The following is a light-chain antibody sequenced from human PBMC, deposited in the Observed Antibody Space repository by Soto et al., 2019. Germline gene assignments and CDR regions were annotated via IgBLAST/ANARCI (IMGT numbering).Light chain of an antibody. CDR3: SSYASSNTVL. CDR1: SSDVGGYKY. J-gene: IGLJ2*01. V-gene: IGLV2-14*01. Sequence: QSVLTQPASVSGSHGQSITISCTGTSSDVGGYKYVSWYQQHPGKAPKLMIYDVSNRPSGVSDRVSGSKSGNTASLTISGLQAEDEADYYCSSYASSNTVLFGGRTKVTVL. CDR2: DVS.